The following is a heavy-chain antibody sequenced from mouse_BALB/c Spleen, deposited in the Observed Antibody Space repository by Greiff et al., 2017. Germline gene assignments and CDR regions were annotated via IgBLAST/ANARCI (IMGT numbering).Heavy chain of an antibody. D-gene: IGHD1-1*01. CDR2: IDPANGNT. V-gene: IGHV14-3*02. CDR1: GFNIKDTY. CDR3: ARGVLRLYWYFDV. Sequence: EVQLVESGAELVKPGASVKLSCTASGFNIKDTYMHWVKQRPEQGLEWIGRIDPANGNTKYDPKFQGKATITADTSSNTAYLQLSSLTSEDTAVYYCARGVLRLYWYFDVWGAGTTVTVSS. J-gene: IGHJ1*01.